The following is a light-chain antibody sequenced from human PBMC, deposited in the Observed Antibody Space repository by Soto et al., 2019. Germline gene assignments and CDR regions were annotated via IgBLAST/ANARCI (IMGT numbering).Light chain of an antibody. CDR2: AAS. J-gene: IGKJ5*01. Sequence: LFAYVGGRVTITARASQSISSYLNWYQQKPGKAPKLLIYAASNLETGVPSRFSGSGSRTDATFTIRRLQPEDIPAYSTQQDRHLITSGQGTRLDIK. CDR1: QSISSY. V-gene: IGKV1-33*01. CDR3: QQDRHLIT.